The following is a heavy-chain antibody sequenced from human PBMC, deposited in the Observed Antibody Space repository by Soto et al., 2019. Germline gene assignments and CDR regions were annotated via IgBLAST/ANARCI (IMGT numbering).Heavy chain of an antibody. CDR3: ARGEGGPRWGSIDY. CDR1: GYSFTGYY. Sequence: ASVKVSCKTAGYSFTGYYMHWVRQAPGQGLEWMGWINPNSGGTNYAQKFQGWVTMTRDTSISTAYMELSRLRSDDTAVYYCARGEGGPRWGSIDYWGQGTLVTVSS. D-gene: IGHD2-21*01. J-gene: IGHJ4*02. V-gene: IGHV1-2*04. CDR2: INPNSGGT.